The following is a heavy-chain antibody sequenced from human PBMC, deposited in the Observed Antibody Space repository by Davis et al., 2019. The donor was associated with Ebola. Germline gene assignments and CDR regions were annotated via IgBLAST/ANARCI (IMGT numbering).Heavy chain of an antibody. CDR3: ARVYSSSWYGFDY. V-gene: IGHV5-51*01. J-gene: IGHJ4*02. CDR1: GYSFTSYW. D-gene: IGHD6-13*01. CDR2: IYPGDSDT. Sequence: GESLKISCKGSGYSFTSYWIGWGRQLPGKGLEWMGIIYPGDSDTRYSPSFQGQVTISADKSISTAYLQWGSLKASDTAMYYCARVYSSSWYGFDYWGQGTLVTVSS.